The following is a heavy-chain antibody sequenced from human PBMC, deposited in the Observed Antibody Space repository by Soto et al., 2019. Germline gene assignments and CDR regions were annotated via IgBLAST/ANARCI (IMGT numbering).Heavy chain of an antibody. Sequence: RLSCAASGFTFSSYAMSWVRQAPGKGLEWVSVIYSGGSTFYADSVRGRFTISRDNSKNTVNLQMNSLRAEDTAVYYCARDPWAADYWGQGTLVTVSS. J-gene: IGHJ4*02. D-gene: IGHD3-16*01. CDR2: IYSGGST. CDR1: GFTFSSYA. V-gene: IGHV3-66*01. CDR3: ARDPWAADY.